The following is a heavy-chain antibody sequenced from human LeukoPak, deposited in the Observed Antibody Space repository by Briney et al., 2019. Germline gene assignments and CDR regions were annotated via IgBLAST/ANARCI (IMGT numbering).Heavy chain of an antibody. V-gene: IGHV1-2*02. D-gene: IGHD4-23*01. J-gene: IGHJ4*02. CDR1: GYSFTGYY. Sequence: GASVKVSCKASGYSFTGYYIHWVRQAPGQGLEWMGWINPNSGGTKFAQKFQGRVTMTRDTSISTAYMELSRLRSDDTAVYYCAREGYGGNAGFDSWGQGTLVTVSS. CDR3: AREGYGGNAGFDS. CDR2: INPNSGGT.